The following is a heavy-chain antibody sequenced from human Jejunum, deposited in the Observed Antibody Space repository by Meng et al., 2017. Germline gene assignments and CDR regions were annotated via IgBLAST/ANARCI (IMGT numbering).Heavy chain of an antibody. Sequence: QVQVVQAGAEVKKTGASVKGCCKASGYTFTSYGISWVRQAPGQGLEWMGWISAYNGNTNYAQKLQGRVTMTTDTSTSTAYMELRSLRSDDTAVYYCARVPPSGQEIDYWGQGTLVTVSS. CDR3: ARVPPSGQEIDY. CDR2: ISAYNGNT. D-gene: IGHD7-27*01. J-gene: IGHJ4*02. V-gene: IGHV1-18*01. CDR1: GYTFTSYG.